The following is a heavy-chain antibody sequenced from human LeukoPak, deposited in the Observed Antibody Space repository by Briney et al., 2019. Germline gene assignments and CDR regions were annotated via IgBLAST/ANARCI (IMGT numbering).Heavy chain of an antibody. V-gene: IGHV1-69*05. D-gene: IGHD3-16*01. CDR1: GGTFSSYA. Sequence: SVKVSCKASGGTFSSYAISWLRQAPGQGLEWMGGIIPIFGTANYAQKFQGRVTITTDESTSTAYMELSSLRAEDTAVYYCARDLFEDYYYYGMDVWGQGTTVTVSS. J-gene: IGHJ6*02. CDR2: IIPIFGTA. CDR3: ARDLFEDYYYYGMDV.